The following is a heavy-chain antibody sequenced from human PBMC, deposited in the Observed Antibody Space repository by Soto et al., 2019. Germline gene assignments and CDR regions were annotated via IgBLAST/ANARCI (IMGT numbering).Heavy chain of an antibody. CDR2: ITYDGNNK. V-gene: IGHV3-30-3*01. J-gene: IGHJ2*01. CDR1: GLTFSSYA. D-gene: IGHD1-1*01. CDR3: AREMERYFDL. Sequence: QVQLVESGGGVVQPGRSLRLSCAASGLTFSSYAMHWVRQAPGKGLEWVAGITYDGNNKYHADSVKGRFTISRDNSKKMLYLQMNSLGAEDTAVFYCAREMERYFDLWGRGTLVTVSS.